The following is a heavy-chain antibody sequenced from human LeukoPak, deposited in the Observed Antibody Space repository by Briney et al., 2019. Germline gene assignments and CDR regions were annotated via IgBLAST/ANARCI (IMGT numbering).Heavy chain of an antibody. CDR1: GYTFTSYG. D-gene: IGHD6-19*01. CDR2: ISAYNGNT. V-gene: IGHV1-18*04. J-gene: IGHJ4*02. Sequence: GASVKVSCKASGYTFTSYGISWVRQAPGQGLEWMGWISAYNGNTNYAQKLQGRVTMTTDTSTSTAYMELRSLRSDDTAVYYCARDLYDIAVAGRFDYWGQGTLVTVSS. CDR3: ARDLYDIAVAGRFDY.